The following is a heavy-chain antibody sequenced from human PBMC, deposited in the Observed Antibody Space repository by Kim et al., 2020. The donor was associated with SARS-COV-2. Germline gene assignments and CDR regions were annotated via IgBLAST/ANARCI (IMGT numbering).Heavy chain of an antibody. J-gene: IGHJ6*02. CDR3: ARVETVVVVATAFYYYYGVDV. D-gene: IGHD2-15*01. CDR2: IKQDGSEK. V-gene: IGHV3-7*03. Sequence: GGSLRLSCAASGFTFTNYWMSWVRQAPGKGLEWVANIKQDGSEKYYLDSVKGRFTISRDNAKNSQYLQMNSLRAEDTAVYYCARVETVVVVATAFYYYYGVDVWGQGTTVTVSS. CDR1: GFTFTNYW.